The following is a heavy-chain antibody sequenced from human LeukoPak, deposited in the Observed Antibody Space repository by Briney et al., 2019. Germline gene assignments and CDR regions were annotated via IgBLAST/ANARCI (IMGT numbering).Heavy chain of an antibody. CDR2: IYYSGST. J-gene: IGHJ5*02. Sequence: SETLSLTCTVSGGSISSYYWSWIRQPPGKGLEWIGYIYYSGSTNYNPSLKSRVTISVDTSKNQFSLKLSSVTAADTAVYYCASMGGRVNWFGPWGQGTLVTVSS. V-gene: IGHV4-59*01. CDR1: GGSISSYY. CDR3: ASMGGRVNWFGP. D-gene: IGHD1-26*01.